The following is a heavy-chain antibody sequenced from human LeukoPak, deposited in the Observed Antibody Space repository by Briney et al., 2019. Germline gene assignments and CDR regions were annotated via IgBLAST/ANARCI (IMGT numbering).Heavy chain of an antibody. Sequence: SETLSLTCAVYGGSFSGQYWGWIRQPPGKGLEWIGEINHGGSISYNASLKSRVTISLDTSKNQFSLKLSSVTAADTAVYYCAGGDYHGSESYADYWGQGTLVTVSS. V-gene: IGHV4-34*01. D-gene: IGHD3-10*01. CDR1: GGSFSGQY. J-gene: IGHJ4*02. CDR3: AGGDYHGSESYADY. CDR2: INHGGSI.